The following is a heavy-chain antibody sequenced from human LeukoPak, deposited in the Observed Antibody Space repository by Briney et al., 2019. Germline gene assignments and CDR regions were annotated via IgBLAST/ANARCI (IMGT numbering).Heavy chain of an antibody. D-gene: IGHD4-17*01. CDR2: INPNSGGT. Sequence: ASVKVSCKAYGYTFMSHGISWVRQAPGQGLEWMGWINPNSGGTNYAQKFQGRVTMTRDTSISTAYMELSRLRSDDTAVYYCARDLGTVTTFDAFDIWGQGTMVTVSS. J-gene: IGHJ3*02. CDR3: ARDLGTVTTFDAFDI. V-gene: IGHV1-2*02. CDR1: GYTFMSHG.